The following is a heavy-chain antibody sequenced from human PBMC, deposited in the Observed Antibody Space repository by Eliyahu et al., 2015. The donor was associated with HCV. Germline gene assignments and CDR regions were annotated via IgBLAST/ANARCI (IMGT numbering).Heavy chain of an antibody. CDR2: IRSKAYAGAT. D-gene: IGHD5-18*01. V-gene: IGHV3-49*03. Sequence: EVQLVESGGGLVQAGRSLRLSCTASGFTFGAYGLSWFRQAPGKGLEWVGFIRSKAYAGATEYAASVKGRFLISRDDSKSIAYLQMNSLKTEDTAVYYCSRDVWGYSYEYSGGTLDYWGQGTLVTVSS. CDR1: GFTFGAYG. J-gene: IGHJ4*02. CDR3: SRDVWGYSYEYSGGTLDY.